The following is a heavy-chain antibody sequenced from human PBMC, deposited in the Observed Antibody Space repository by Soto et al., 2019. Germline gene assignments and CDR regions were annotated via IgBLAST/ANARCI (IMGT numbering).Heavy chain of an antibody. CDR1: GFTFSTYA. V-gene: IGHV3-23*01. CDR3: ARDHEGYCSSATCRNFAY. J-gene: IGHJ4*02. Sequence: GGSLRLSCAASGFTFSTYAMSWVRQAPGKGLEWVSGISGSGGSTYYADSVKGRFTISRDNSKNTLYLQMNSLRAEDTAVYYWARDHEGYCSSATCRNFAYWGQGTLVTVSS. CDR2: ISGSGGST. D-gene: IGHD2-2*01.